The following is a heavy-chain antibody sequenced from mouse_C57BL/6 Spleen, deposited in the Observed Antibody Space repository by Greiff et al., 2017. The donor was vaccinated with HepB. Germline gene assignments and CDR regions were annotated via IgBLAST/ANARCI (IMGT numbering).Heavy chain of an antibody. Sequence: EVQLVESGGGLVQPGGPLKLSCAASGFTFSDYYMYWVRQTPEKRLEWVAYISNGGGSTYYPDTVKGRFTISRDNAKNTLYLQMSRLKSEDTAMYYCARGANWYAMDYWGQGTSVTVSS. CDR2: ISNGGGST. D-gene: IGHD4-1*01. V-gene: IGHV5-12*01. CDR1: GFTFSDYY. J-gene: IGHJ4*01. CDR3: ARGANWYAMDY.